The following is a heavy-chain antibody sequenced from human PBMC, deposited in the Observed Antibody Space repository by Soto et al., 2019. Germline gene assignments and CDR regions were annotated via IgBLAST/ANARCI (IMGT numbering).Heavy chain of an antibody. CDR3: ARYSSIAARHFDY. Sequence: QVQLQQWGAGLLKPSETLSLTCAVYGGSFSGYYWSWIRQPPGKGLEWIGEINHSGSTNYNPSLKSRVTISVDTSKNQFSLKLSSVTAADTAVYYCARYSSIAARHFDYWGQGTLVTVSS. CDR1: GGSFSGYY. V-gene: IGHV4-34*01. D-gene: IGHD6-6*01. J-gene: IGHJ4*02. CDR2: INHSGST.